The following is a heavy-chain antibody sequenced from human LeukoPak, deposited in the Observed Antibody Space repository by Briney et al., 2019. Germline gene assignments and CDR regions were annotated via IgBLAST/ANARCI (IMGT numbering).Heavy chain of an antibody. V-gene: IGHV3-30*18. CDR1: GFIFSSYG. J-gene: IGHJ4*02. CDR2: ISYDGSNK. D-gene: IGHD4-17*01. Sequence: PGGSLRLSCAASGFIFSSYGMHWVRQAPGKGLEWVAVISYDGSNKYYADSVKGRFTISRDNSKNTLYLQMNSLRAEDTAVYYCAKGSYGDYATLDYWGQGTLVTVSS. CDR3: AKGSYGDYATLDY.